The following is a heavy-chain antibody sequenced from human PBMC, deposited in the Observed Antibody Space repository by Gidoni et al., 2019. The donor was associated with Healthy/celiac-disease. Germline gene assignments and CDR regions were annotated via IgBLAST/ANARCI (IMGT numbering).Heavy chain of an antibody. Sequence: QVQLVESGGGVVQPGRSLRLSCAASGFTFSSYGMHWVRQAPGKGLEGVAVISYDGSNKYYADSVKGRFTISRDNSKNTLYLQMNSLRAEDTAVYYCAKGIAAAGTEGYWGQGTLVTVSS. CDR1: GFTFSSYG. D-gene: IGHD6-13*01. J-gene: IGHJ4*02. V-gene: IGHV3-30*18. CDR3: AKGIAAAGTEGY. CDR2: ISYDGSNK.